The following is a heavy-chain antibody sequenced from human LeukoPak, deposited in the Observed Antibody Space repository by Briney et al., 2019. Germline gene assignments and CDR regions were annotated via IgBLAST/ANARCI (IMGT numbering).Heavy chain of an antibody. CDR3: AKGGSKAPDY. V-gene: IGHV3-74*01. Sequence: PGGSLRPSCAASGFTFSSYWMHWVRQAPGKGLVWVSRINSDGSSTTYADSVKGRFTISRDNAKNTLYLQMNSLRAEDTAVYYCAKGGSKAPDYWGQGTLVTVSS. CDR1: GFTFSSYW. D-gene: IGHD4-11*01. CDR2: INSDGSST. J-gene: IGHJ4*02.